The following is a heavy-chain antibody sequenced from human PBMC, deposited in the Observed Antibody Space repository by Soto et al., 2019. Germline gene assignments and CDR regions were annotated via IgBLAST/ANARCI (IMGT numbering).Heavy chain of an antibody. CDR3: AKDAAYYCDY. D-gene: IGHD6-25*01. Sequence: EVQLVESGGGLVQPGRSLRLSCAASGFTFDDYAMHWVRQAPGKGLEWVSGISWGSGSIDYADSVKGRFTISRDNAKNSLYLQMNSLRAEDTALYYCAKDAAYYCDYWGQGTLVTVSS. CDR2: ISWGSGSI. J-gene: IGHJ4*02. V-gene: IGHV3-9*01. CDR1: GFTFDDYA.